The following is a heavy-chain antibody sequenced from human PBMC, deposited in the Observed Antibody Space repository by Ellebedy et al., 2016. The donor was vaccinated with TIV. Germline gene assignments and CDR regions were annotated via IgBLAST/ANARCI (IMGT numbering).Heavy chain of an antibody. CDR1: GGSTSLYY. Sequence: GSLRLXCIVSGGSTSLYYWNWIRQPAGKGLEWIGRMHRNGNSNHNPSLKSRVTMSVDTSKNHFSLNLTSVTAADTAVYYCAREDHNGQFDPWGQGTLVIVSS. J-gene: IGHJ5*02. CDR3: AREDHNGQFDP. V-gene: IGHV4-4*07. CDR2: MHRNGNS. D-gene: IGHD1-14*01.